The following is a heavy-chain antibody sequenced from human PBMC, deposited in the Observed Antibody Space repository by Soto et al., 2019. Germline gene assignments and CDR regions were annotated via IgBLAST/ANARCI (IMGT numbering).Heavy chain of an antibody. V-gene: IGHV4-34*01. CDR3: ARHFVGGTYSNGFDP. CDR1: GGSFSGYY. D-gene: IGHD2-21*01. Sequence: SETLSLTCAVYGGSFSGYYWSWIRQPPGKGLEWIGEINHSGSTNYNPSLKSRVTISVDTSKNQFSLKLSSVTAADTAVYYCARHFVGGTYSNGFDPWGQGTLVTVSS. J-gene: IGHJ5*02. CDR2: INHSGST.